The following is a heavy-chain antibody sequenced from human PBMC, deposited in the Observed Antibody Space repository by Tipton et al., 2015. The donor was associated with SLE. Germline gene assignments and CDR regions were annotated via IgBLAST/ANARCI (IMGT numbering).Heavy chain of an antibody. Sequence: SLRLSCAASEFTFSAYDMHWVRQAPGKGLEWVAFIRFDGSSYYYADSLKGRFTISRDNSKNTVSLQMNSLRVEDTAMYYCARDNDRYSFDYWGQGNLVTVSS. J-gene: IGHJ4*01. D-gene: IGHD1-1*01. V-gene: IGHV3-33*08. CDR3: ARDNDRYSFDY. CDR2: IRFDGSSY. CDR1: EFTFSAYD.